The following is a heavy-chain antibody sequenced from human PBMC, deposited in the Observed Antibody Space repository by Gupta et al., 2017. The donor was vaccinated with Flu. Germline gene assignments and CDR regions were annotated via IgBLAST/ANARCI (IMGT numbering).Heavy chain of an antibody. Sequence: GLVWVSRIGSDGSRTAYADSVKGRFTISRDNAKNTLSLQMNSLRAEDTAVYYCAREMAHSSAYDYWGQGTLLTVSS. V-gene: IGHV3-74*01. D-gene: IGHD6-19*01. CDR2: IGSDGSRT. J-gene: IGHJ4*02. CDR3: AREMAHSSAYDY.